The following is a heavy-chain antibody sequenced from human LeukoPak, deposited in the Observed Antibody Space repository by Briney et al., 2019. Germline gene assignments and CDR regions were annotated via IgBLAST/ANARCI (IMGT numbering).Heavy chain of an antibody. Sequence: GGSLRLSCAASGFTFSSYEMNWVRQAPGKGLEWDSYISSSGSLIYYADSVKGRFTISRDNAKNSLYPQMNSLRAEDTAVYYCAREMGYYDSSGYYYWGQGTLVTVSS. CDR3: AREMGYYDSSGYYY. D-gene: IGHD3-22*01. V-gene: IGHV3-48*03. J-gene: IGHJ4*02. CDR2: ISSSGSLI. CDR1: GFTFSSYE.